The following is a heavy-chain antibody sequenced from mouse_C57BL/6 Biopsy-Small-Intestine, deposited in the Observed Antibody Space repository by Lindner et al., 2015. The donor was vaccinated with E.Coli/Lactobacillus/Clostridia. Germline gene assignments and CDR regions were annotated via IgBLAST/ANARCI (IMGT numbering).Heavy chain of an antibody. D-gene: IGHD2-3*01. CDR1: GYTFTSYY. V-gene: IGHV1-64*01. Sequence: SVKVSCKASGYTFTSYYMHWVRQAPGQGLEWMRIINPSGGSTSYAQKFQGRVTMTRDTSTSTVYMELSSLRSEDTAVYYCARRGSSSSGYYYSMDVWGQGTTVTVSS. CDR3: ARRGSSSSGYYYSMDV. J-gene: IGHJ1*01. CDR2: INPSGGST.